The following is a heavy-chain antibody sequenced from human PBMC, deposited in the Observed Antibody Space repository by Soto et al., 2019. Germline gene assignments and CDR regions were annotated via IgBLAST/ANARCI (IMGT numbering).Heavy chain of an antibody. CDR1: GFTFRSFT. Sequence: PGGSLRLSCAASGFTFRSFTMNWVRQAPGKGLEWVSTISSNSAYIYYTDALRGRFTISRDNAKNSLHLQMNSLRAEDTAVYYCTRDASRDSSARGSFDHWGPGTLVTVSS. D-gene: IGHD6-13*01. CDR3: TRDASRDSSARGSFDH. V-gene: IGHV3-21*01. CDR2: ISSNSAYI. J-gene: IGHJ5*02.